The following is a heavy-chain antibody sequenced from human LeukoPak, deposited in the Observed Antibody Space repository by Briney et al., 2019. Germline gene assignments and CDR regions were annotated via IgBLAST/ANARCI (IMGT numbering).Heavy chain of an antibody. CDR1: GFTFNGYY. CDR3: ARDAPDVVRGVIINPADYYYYMDV. CDR2: ISAYNGNT. Sequence: GASVKVSCKTSGFTFNGYYIHWVRQAPGQGLEWMGWISAYNGNTNYAQKLQGRVTMTTDTSTSTAYMELRSLRSDDTAVYYCARDAPDVVRGVIINPADYYYYMDVWGKGTTVTVSS. V-gene: IGHV1-18*04. D-gene: IGHD3-10*01. J-gene: IGHJ6*03.